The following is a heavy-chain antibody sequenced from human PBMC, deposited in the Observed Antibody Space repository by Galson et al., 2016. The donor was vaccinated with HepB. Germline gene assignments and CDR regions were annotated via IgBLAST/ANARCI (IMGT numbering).Heavy chain of an antibody. CDR1: GFIFSNYG. J-gene: IGHJ3*02. V-gene: IGHV3-33*01. CDR3: ARPTGYASGWYGYFSFDI. CDR2: IWSDGSNT. D-gene: IGHD6-19*01. Sequence: SLRLSCAASGFIFSNYGMHWVRQAPGKGLEWVGMIWSDGSNTKYADSVKGRFTISRDNPKNTVYLQVNNVRVEDTAVYYCARPTGYASGWYGYFSFDIWGQGTVVTVSS.